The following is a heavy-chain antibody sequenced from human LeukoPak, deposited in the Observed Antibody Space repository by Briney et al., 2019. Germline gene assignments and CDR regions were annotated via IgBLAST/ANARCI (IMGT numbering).Heavy chain of an antibody. CDR2: ISPYNGNT. CDR1: GYTFNTYG. CDR3: ARGPHERSGYPDD. J-gene: IGHJ4*02. D-gene: IGHD3-22*01. V-gene: IGHV1-18*01. Sequence: GASVKVSCKPTGYTFNTYGITWVRQAPGQGLEWMGWISPYNGNTNYAQNFQGRVTLTTDTSTSTTYMELRSLRSDDTAVYYCARGPHERSGYPDDWGQGTLVTVSS.